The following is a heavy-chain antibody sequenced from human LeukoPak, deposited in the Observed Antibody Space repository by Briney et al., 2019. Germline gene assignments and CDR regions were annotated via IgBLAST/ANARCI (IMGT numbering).Heavy chain of an antibody. J-gene: IGHJ4*02. Sequence: PGGSLRLSCVASGLTFSSYWMSWVRQAPGKGLEWVANIKQDGSEKYYVDSVEGRFTISRDNAKNSLYLQMNSLRAEDTAVYYCARNRSLAYWGQGTLVTVSS. V-gene: IGHV3-7*01. CDR1: GLTFSSYW. CDR2: IKQDGSEK. D-gene: IGHD3-3*02. CDR3: ARNRSLAY.